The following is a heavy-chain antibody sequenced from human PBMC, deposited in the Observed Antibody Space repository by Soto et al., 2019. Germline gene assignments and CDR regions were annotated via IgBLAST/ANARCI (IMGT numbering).Heavy chain of an antibody. CDR1: GGTFNNYA. V-gene: IGHV1-69*06. Sequence: QVQLVQSGAEVKKPGSSVKVSCKASGGTFNNYAISWVRQAPGQGLEWMGGIVPIFGTPKYAQKFQGRVTITADKSTKIAYMELGSLRSEDTAVYFCARDHYDSTGHDKYYYYGMEVWGQGTTVTVSS. J-gene: IGHJ6*02. D-gene: IGHD3-22*01. CDR3: ARDHYDSTGHDKYYYYGMEV. CDR2: IVPIFGTP.